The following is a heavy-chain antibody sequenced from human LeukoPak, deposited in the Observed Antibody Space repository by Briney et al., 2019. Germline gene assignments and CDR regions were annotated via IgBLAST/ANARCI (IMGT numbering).Heavy chain of an antibody. CDR1: GDSVSSNSAA. Sequence: SQTLSLTYAISGDSVSSNSAAWNWLRRSPSRGLEWLGRTYYRSKWYNDYAVSVKSRITINPDTSKNQFSLQLNSVTPEDTAVYYCARDLIISAINYFDYWGQGTLVTVSS. J-gene: IGHJ4*02. D-gene: IGHD3-10*01. CDR2: TYYRSKWYN. V-gene: IGHV6-1*01. CDR3: ARDLIISAINYFDY.